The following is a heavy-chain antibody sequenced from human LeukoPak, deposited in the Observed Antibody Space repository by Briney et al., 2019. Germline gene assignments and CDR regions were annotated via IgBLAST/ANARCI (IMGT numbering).Heavy chain of an antibody. Sequence: PSETLSLTCTVSGGSISSSSYYWGWIRQPPGKGLEWIGSIYYSGSTYYNPSLKSRVTISVDTSKNQFSLKLSSVTAADTAVYYCARHSAVVTIDAFDIWGQGTMVTVSS. D-gene: IGHD5-18*01. CDR3: ARHSAVVTIDAFDI. J-gene: IGHJ3*02. CDR1: GGSISSSSYY. CDR2: IYYSGST. V-gene: IGHV4-39*01.